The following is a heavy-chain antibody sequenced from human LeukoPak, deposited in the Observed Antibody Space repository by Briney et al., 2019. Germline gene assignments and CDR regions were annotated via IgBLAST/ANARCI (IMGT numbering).Heavy chain of an antibody. Sequence: ASVKVSCKASGYTFTSYYMHWVRQAPGQGLEWMGIINPSGGSTNYTQKFQGRVTMTRDTSTSTVYMELSSQRSEDEAVYYCATPTSSWYSDWGQGTLVTVSS. CDR1: GYTFTSYY. V-gene: IGHV1-46*01. J-gene: IGHJ4*02. CDR3: ATPTSSWYSD. D-gene: IGHD6-13*01. CDR2: INPSGGST.